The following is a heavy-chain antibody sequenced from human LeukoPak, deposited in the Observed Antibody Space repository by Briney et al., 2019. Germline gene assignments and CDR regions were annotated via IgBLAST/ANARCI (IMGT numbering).Heavy chain of an antibody. J-gene: IGHJ5*02. D-gene: IGHD5-18*01. Sequence: SETLSLTCTVSGGSISSYYWSWIRQPPGKGLEWIGYIYYSGSTNYNPSLKSRVTISLDTSKNQFSLKLSSVTAADTAVYYCARDIDKTAMLFKGFDTWGQGTLVTVSS. CDR2: IYYSGST. CDR3: ARDIDKTAMLFKGFDT. CDR1: GGSISSYY. V-gene: IGHV4-59*01.